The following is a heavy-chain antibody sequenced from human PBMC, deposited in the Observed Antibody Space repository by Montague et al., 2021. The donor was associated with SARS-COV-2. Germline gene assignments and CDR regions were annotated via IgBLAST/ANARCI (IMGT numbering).Heavy chain of an antibody. V-gene: IGHV2-70*01. CDR2: XDWDDDK. D-gene: IGHD3-9*01. CDR3: ARIRYDILTGYYYGMDV. J-gene: IGHJ6*02. CDR1: GFSLSTSGMC. Sequence: PALVKPTQTLTLTCTFSGFSLSTSGMCVSWIRQPPGKALEWLAPXDWDDDKYYSTSLKTRLTISKDTSKNQVVLTMTNMDPVDTATYYCARIRYDILTGYYYGMDVWGQGTTVTVSS.